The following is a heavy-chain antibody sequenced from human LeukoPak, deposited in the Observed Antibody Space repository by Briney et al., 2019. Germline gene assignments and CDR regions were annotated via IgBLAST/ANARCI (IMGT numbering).Heavy chain of an antibody. D-gene: IGHD2-8*01. CDR2: ISYDGSNK. Sequence: GRSLRLSCAASGFTFSSYAMHWVRQAPGKGLEWVAVISYDGSNKYYADSVKGRFTISRDNSKNTLYLKMNSLRAEDTAVYYCARGMATFDYWGQGTLVTVSS. J-gene: IGHJ4*02. CDR1: GFTFSSYA. V-gene: IGHV3-30*04. CDR3: ARGMATFDY.